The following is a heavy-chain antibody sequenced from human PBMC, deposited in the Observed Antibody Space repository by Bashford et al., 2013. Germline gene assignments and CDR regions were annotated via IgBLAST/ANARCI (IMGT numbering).Heavy chain of an antibody. CDR2: IYTTGSI. CDR1: GVSISNYY. CDR3: VRAGGIATRGSDA. V-gene: IGHV4-4*07. Sequence: SETLSLTCTVSGVSISNYYWNWIRQPAGKGLEWIGRIYTTGSINFNPSLKSRVTMSVDTSKTQFSLNLTSVTAADTAIYYCVRAGGIATRGSDAWGQGTLVTVSS. J-gene: IGHJ5*02. D-gene: IGHD1-14*01.